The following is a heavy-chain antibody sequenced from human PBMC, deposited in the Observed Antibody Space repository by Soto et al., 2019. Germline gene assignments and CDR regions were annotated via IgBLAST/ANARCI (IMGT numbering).Heavy chain of an antibody. Sequence: PGGFLRLYCVVSGFTYSSYRMVWVRQAPGKGLEWVSYIFVTGGTIYYADSVKGRFTVSRDNAKNSLFLLMSSLRAEDTAVYYCARDKDWAFDYWGQGTQVTVSS. V-gene: IGHV3-48*03. CDR3: ARDKDWAFDY. D-gene: IGHD3-9*01. CDR1: GFTYSSYR. J-gene: IGHJ4*02. CDR2: IFVTGGTI.